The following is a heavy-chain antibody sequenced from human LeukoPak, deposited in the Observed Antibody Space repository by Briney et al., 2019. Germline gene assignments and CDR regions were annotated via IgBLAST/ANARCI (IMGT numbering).Heavy chain of an antibody. J-gene: IGHJ5*02. CDR2: IYYSGST. D-gene: IGHD3-3*01. V-gene: IGHV4-39*07. CDR1: GGSISSSSYY. Sequence: PSETLSLTCTVSGGSISSSSYYWGWIRQPPGKGQEWIGSIYYSGSTYYNPSLKSRVTISVDTSKNQFSLKLSSVTAANTAVYYCARDPIFGVVTDNWFDPWGQGTQVTVSS. CDR3: ARDPIFGVVTDNWFDP.